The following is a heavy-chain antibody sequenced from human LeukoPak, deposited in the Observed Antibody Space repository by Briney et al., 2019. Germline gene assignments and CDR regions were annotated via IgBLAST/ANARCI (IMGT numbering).Heavy chain of an antibody. CDR2: IRYDGSNK. D-gene: IGHD5-12*01. CDR3: AKDVTGDIVATIIDY. V-gene: IGHV3-30*02. J-gene: IGHJ4*02. Sequence: GGSLRLSCAASGFTFSSYGMHWVRQAPGKGLEWVAFIRYDGSNKYYADSVKGRFTISRDNSKSTMYLQMNSLRAEDTAVYYCAKDVTGDIVATIIDYWGQGTLVTVSS. CDR1: GFTFSSYG.